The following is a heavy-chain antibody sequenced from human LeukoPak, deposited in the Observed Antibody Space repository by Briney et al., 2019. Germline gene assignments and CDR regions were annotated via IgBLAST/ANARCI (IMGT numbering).Heavy chain of an antibody. Sequence: PSETLSLTCTVSGYSISSGYYWGWIRQPPGKGLEWIGSIYHSGSTYYNPSLKSRVTISVDTSKNQFSLKLSSVTAADTAVYYCARRSTLRLNWYFDLWGRGTLVTVSS. CDR2: IYHSGST. V-gene: IGHV4-38-2*02. CDR1: GYSISSGYY. CDR3: ARRSTLRLNWYFDL. J-gene: IGHJ2*01. D-gene: IGHD2-2*01.